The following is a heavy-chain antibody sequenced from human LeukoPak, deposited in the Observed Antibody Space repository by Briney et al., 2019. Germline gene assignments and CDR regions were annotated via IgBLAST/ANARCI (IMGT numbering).Heavy chain of an antibody. CDR2: LSGSGITT. V-gene: IGHV3-23*01. J-gene: IGHJ4*01. CDR3: AKGIYSSGWSYFDY. CDR1: GFTFSTYA. Sequence: GGSLRLSCAASGFTFSTYAMSWVRQAPGKGLEGVSTLSGSGITTYYADSVKGRFTISRDNSKNTLYLQMNTLRAEDSALYYCAKGIYSSGWSYFDYWGHGTLVTVSS. D-gene: IGHD6-19*01.